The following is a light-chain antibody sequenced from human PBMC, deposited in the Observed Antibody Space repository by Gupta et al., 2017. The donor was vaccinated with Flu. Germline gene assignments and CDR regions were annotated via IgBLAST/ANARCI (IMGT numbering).Light chain of an antibody. CDR2: AAS. J-gene: IGKJ4*01. V-gene: IGKV1-27*01. CDR3: QKVNCAPFT. CDR1: QDIRDS. Sequence: PSSLSASVGDRITITCRASQDIRDSLAWYQHKPGKGPSLLIYAASTLHSGVPSRFRGSGSGTEFTLTISSLQPEDVATYYCQKVNCAPFTFGGGTKVEI.